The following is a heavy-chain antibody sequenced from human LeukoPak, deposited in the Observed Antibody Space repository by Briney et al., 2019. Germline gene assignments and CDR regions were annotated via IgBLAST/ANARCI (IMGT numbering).Heavy chain of an antibody. CDR3: ARDNTAIAVAGIYFDY. D-gene: IGHD6-19*01. Sequence: GGSLRLSCAAPGFTFDDYGMSWVRQAPGKGLEWVSGINWNGGSTGYADSVKGRFTISRDNAKNSLYLQMNSLRAEDTALYYCARDNTAIAVAGIYFDYWGQGTLVTVSS. CDR1: GFTFDDYG. V-gene: IGHV3-20*04. CDR2: INWNGGST. J-gene: IGHJ4*02.